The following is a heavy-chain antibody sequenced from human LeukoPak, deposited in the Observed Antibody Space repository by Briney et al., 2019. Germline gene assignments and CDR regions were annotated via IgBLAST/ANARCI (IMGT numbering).Heavy chain of an antibody. CDR3: ARDKSGLNYYDSSGSIDAFDI. CDR2: ISSSSSYI. D-gene: IGHD3-22*01. V-gene: IGHV3-21*01. Sequence: GRSLTPLSAAARLTFRRSGKNWVGQAPGKGLEWVSSISSSSSYIYYADSVKGRFTISRDNAKNSLYLQMNSLRAEDTAVYYCARDKSGLNYYDSSGSIDAFDIWGQGTMVTVSS. CDR1: RLTFRRSG. J-gene: IGHJ3*02.